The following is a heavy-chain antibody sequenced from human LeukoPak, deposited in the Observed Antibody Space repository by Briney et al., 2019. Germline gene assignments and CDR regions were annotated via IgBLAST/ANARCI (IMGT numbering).Heavy chain of an antibody. J-gene: IGHJ4*02. CDR1: GYTFTSYG. D-gene: IGHD2-2*01. V-gene: IGHV1-18*01. CDR3: ARGARYCSSTSCYRLDY. Sequence: ASVTVSCKASGYTFTSYGICWVRQAPGQGLEWMGWISAYNGNTNYAQKLQGRVTMTTDTSTSTAYMELRSLRSDDTAVYYCARGARYCSSTSCYRLDYWGQGTLVTVSS. CDR2: ISAYNGNT.